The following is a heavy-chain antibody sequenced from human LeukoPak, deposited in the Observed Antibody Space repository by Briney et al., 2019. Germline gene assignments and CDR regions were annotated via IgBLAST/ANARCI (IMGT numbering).Heavy chain of an antibody. V-gene: IGHV3-7*01. CDR3: ARAKDNRWFDP. D-gene: IGHD1-1*01. Sequence: GGSLRLSCAASGFTVSSNYMSWVRQAPGKGLEWVANIKQDGNEKYYVDSVKGRFTISRDNAKNSLYLQMNSLRAEDTAVYYCARAKDNRWFDPWGQGTLATVSS. CDR2: IKQDGNEK. CDR1: GFTVSSNY. J-gene: IGHJ5*02.